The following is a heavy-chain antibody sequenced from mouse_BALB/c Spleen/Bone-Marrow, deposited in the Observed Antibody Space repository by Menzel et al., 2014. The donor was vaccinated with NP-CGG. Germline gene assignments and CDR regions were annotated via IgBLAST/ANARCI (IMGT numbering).Heavy chain of an antibody. J-gene: IGHJ2*01. CDR2: IDPANGNA. D-gene: IGHD2-14*01. V-gene: IGHV14-3*02. CDR3: ARYRLGTYFAF. Sequence: VQLQQSGAELVEPGASVKLSCTASGFNIKDTYMHWVKQRPEQGLEWIGRIDPANGNAKYDPKFQGKATITADTSSNTAYLQLSSLTSEDTAVYYCARYRLGTYFAFWGQGTTLSVPS. CDR1: GFNIKDTY.